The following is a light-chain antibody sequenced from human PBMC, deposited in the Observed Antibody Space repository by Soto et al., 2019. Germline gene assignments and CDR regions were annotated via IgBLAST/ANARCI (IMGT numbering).Light chain of an antibody. J-gene: IGLJ2*01. CDR1: TGAVTNSYY. CDR3: LLYYGGAQLV. Sequence: QTVVTQEPSLTVSPGGTVTLTCASSTGAVTNSYYPNWFQQKPGQVPRPLIYSATNKHSWTPGRFSGSLIGGKAALTLSGAQPEDEADYYCLLYYGGAQLVFGGGTKLTVL. CDR2: SAT. V-gene: IGLV7-43*01.